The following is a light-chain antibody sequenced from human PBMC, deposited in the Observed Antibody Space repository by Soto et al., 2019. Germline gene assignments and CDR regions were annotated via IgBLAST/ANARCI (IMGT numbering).Light chain of an antibody. CDR2: GAS. Sequence: EIVLTQSPGTLSLSPGERATLSCRASQSVSSNYLAWYQQKPGQAPRLLIYGASSRATGIPDRFSGGGSGTDFTLTISRLEAEDFAVYYCQQYGSAPRTFGQGTKVDIK. J-gene: IGKJ1*01. V-gene: IGKV3-20*01. CDR1: QSVSSNY. CDR3: QQYGSAPRT.